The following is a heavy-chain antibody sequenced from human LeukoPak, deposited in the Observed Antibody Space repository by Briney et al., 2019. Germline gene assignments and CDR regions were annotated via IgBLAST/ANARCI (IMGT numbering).Heavy chain of an antibody. V-gene: IGHV3-7*01. CDR3: ARGGYCSSTSCYCDY. Sequence: GGSLRLSCAASGFTFSSYWMSWVRQAPGKGLEWVANIKQDGSGKYYVDSVKGRLTISRDNAKSSLYLQMNSLRAEDTAVYYCARGGYCSSTSCYCDYWGQGALFTVSS. CDR2: IKQDGSGK. CDR1: GFTFSSYW. D-gene: IGHD2-2*01. J-gene: IGHJ4*02.